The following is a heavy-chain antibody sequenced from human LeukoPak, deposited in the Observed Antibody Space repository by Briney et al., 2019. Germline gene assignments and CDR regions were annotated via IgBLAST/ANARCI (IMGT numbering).Heavy chain of an antibody. CDR1: GGTFSSYA. J-gene: IGHJ4*02. D-gene: IGHD3-3*01. CDR2: IIPIFGTA. CDR3: ARDGYVLRFLEWLRDIWYYFDY. Sequence: SVKVSCKASGGTFSSYAISWVRQAPGQGLEWMGGIIPIFGTANYAQKFQGRVTITADESTSTAYMELSSLRSEDTAVYYCARDGYVLRFLEWLRDIWYYFDYWGQGTLVTVSS. V-gene: IGHV1-69*01.